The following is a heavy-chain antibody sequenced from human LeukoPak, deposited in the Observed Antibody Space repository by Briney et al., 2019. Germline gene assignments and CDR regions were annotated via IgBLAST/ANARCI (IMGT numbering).Heavy chain of an antibody. Sequence: GGSLRLSCAASGFTFSNYGMNWVRQAPGKGLEWVSAISSSGGNTYHADSVRGRFTISRDNSKNTLFLQMNSLRAEDTAVYYCATTRFFNWLLTGENDYWGQGILVTVSS. J-gene: IGHJ4*02. CDR3: ATTRFFNWLLTGENDY. CDR1: GFTFSNYG. CDR2: ISSSGGNT. V-gene: IGHV3-23*01. D-gene: IGHD3/OR15-3a*01.